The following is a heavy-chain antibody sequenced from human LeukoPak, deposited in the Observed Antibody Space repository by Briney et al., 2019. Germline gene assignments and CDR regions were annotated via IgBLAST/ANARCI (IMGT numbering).Heavy chain of an antibody. CDR2: IYHSGST. CDR3: ASLGYSSGWYEGAFDI. D-gene: IGHD6-19*01. Sequence: SETLSLTCTVSGGSISSYYWSWVRQPPGKGLEWIGEIYHSGSTNYNPSLKSRVTISVDKSKNQFSLKLSSVTAADTAVYYCASLGYSSGWYEGAFDIWGQGTMVTVSS. V-gene: IGHV4-4*02. CDR1: GGSISSYY. J-gene: IGHJ3*02.